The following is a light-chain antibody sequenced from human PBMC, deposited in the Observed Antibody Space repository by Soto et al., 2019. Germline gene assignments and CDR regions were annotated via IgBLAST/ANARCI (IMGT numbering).Light chain of an antibody. CDR1: QSVSGY. V-gene: IGKV3-11*01. Sequence: EIVLTQSPATLSLSPGNRATLSCRASQSVSGYLVWYQQKPGQAPRRLIFDASNRATGIPARFSGSGSGTDFTLTITSLQPEDFAVYYCQQRSNWPSTFGGGTKVEI. CDR2: DAS. J-gene: IGKJ4*01. CDR3: QQRSNWPST.